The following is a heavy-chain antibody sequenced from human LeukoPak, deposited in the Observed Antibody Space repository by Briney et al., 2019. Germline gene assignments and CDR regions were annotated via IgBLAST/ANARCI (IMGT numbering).Heavy chain of an antibody. J-gene: IGHJ5*02. CDR2: IYYSGST. Sequence: SETLSLTCTVSGGSISSYYWSWIRQPPGKGLEWIGYIYYSGSTNYNPSLKSRVTISVDTSKNQFSLKLSSVTAADTAVYYCARHTYYYDSSGYYRNWFDPWGQGTLATVSS. CDR3: ARHTYYYDSSGYYRNWFDP. CDR1: GGSISSYY. V-gene: IGHV4-59*08. D-gene: IGHD3-22*01.